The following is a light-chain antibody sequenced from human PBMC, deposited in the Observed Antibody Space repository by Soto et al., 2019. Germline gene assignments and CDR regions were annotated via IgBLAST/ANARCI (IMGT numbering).Light chain of an antibody. CDR2: DVT. Sequence: QSALTQPASVSGSPGQSITISCTGTSSDVGSNNLVSWYQQHPGKAPKLMIYDVTKRPSGVSNRFSGSKSDNTASLTISGLQAEDEADYYCRSYAASNTLVFGAGTKLTVL. V-gene: IGLV2-23*02. J-gene: IGLJ3*02. CDR1: SSDVGSNNL. CDR3: RSYAASNTLV.